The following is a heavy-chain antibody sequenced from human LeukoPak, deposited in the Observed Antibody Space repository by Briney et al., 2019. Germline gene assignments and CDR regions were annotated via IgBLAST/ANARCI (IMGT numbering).Heavy chain of an antibody. D-gene: IGHD1-26*01. J-gene: IGHJ5*02. CDR1: GAAISSHY. CDR3: AKIEVGRFDP. CDR2: IYDRGST. Sequence: SETLSLTCTVTGAAISSHYWCWIRQTPGTGLEWIGDIYDRGSTTYNPSLKSRVSISVDTSRNQFSLNLRSVTAADTAVYYCAKIEVGRFDPWGQGTLVTVSS. V-gene: IGHV4-59*11.